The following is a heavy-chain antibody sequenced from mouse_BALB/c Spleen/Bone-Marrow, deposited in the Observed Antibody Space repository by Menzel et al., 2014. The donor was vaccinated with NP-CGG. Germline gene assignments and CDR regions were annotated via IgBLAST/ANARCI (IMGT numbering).Heavy chain of an antibody. CDR3: ARDINYDIYWYFDV. CDR2: SRNKANDYTT. D-gene: IGHD2-4*01. V-gene: IGHV7-3*02. CDR1: GFTFTDYY. J-gene: IGHJ1*01. Sequence: EVMLVESGGGLAQPGGSLRLSCATTGFTFTDYYMSWVRQPPGKALEWLGFSRNKANDYTTEYSASVKGRFTISRDNSQSILYLQMNTLRAEDSATYYCARDINYDIYWYFDVWGAGTTVTVSS.